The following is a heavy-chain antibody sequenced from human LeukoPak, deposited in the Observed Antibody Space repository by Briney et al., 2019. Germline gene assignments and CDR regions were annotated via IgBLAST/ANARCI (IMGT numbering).Heavy chain of an antibody. CDR3: ARAASLPTDGWYSDRDYYYGMDV. V-gene: IGHV1-2*04. CDR1: GYTFTGYY. CDR2: INPNSGGT. D-gene: IGHD6-19*01. Sequence: ASVKVSCKASGYTFTGYYMHWVRQAPGQGLEWMGWINPNSGGTNYAQKFQGWVTMTRDTSISTAYMELSRLRSDDTAVYYCARAASLPTDGWYSDRDYYYGMDVWAKGPRSPSP. J-gene: IGHJ6*02.